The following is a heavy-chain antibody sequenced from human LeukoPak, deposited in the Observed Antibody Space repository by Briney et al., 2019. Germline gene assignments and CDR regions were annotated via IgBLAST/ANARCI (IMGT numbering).Heavy chain of an antibody. D-gene: IGHD6-19*01. Sequence: SETLSLTCTVSGGSISSYYWSWIRQPPGKGLEWIGYIYYSGTTNYNPSLKSRVTISVDTSKNQFSLKLSSVTAADTAVYYCARAYSSGWRPDAFDIWGQGTMVTVSS. J-gene: IGHJ3*02. CDR3: ARAYSSGWRPDAFDI. V-gene: IGHV4-59*01. CDR2: IYYSGTT. CDR1: GGSISSYY.